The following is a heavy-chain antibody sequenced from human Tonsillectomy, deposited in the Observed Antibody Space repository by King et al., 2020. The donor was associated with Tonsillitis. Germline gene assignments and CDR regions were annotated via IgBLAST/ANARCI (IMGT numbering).Heavy chain of an antibody. D-gene: IGHD6-13*01. CDR1: GFSLSTSGVG. CDR3: AHSPYSSSLYGAGAXSYFAY. J-gene: IGHJ4*02. CDR2: IYWNDDK. Sequence: ITLKESGPTLVKPTQTLTLTCTFSGFSLSTSGVGVGWIRQPPGKALEWLALIYWNDDKRYSPSLKSRRNITKDTSKNQVVLTMTNMDTGDTATYYCAHSPYSSSLYGAGAXSYFAYWGQXTLVTVSS. V-gene: IGHV2-5*01.